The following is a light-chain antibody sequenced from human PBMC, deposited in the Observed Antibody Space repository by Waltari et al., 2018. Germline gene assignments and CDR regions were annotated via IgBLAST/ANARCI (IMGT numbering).Light chain of an antibody. Sequence: QSALTQPASVSGSPGQSITISCTGTSSDVGRYNLVSWYHQHPGKAPKPMIYEVSQRPSGLLIPFSGSKSGSTASLTFAGLQAEDEADYYCCSYAGSSTHVVFGGGTKLTVL. CDR2: EVS. V-gene: IGLV2-23*02. CDR1: SSDVGRYNL. J-gene: IGLJ2*01. CDR3: CSYAGSSTHVV.